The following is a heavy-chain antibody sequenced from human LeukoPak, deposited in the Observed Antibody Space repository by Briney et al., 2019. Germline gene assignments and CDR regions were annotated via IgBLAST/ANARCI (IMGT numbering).Heavy chain of an antibody. CDR2: IVGSGGNT. CDR1: GFTFSGYA. D-gene: IGHD3-22*01. V-gene: IGHV3-23*01. J-gene: IGHJ4*02. Sequence: GGSLRLSCAASGFTFSGYAMSWVRQAPGKGLEWVSTIVGSGGNTYYADSVKGRFTISRDNSKNTLYLQMNSLRAEDTAVYYCAKSPTSGSSGYYYAGDYWGQGTLVTVSS. CDR3: AKSPTSGSSGYYYAGDY.